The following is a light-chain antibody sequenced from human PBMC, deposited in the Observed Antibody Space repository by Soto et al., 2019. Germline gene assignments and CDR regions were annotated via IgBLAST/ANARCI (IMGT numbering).Light chain of an antibody. CDR1: QSVRDNY. V-gene: IGKV3-20*01. CDR2: DTS. J-gene: IGKJ1*01. CDR3: QQYGSSPGT. Sequence: EIVFPQSPGTVSLSPGERPTPSCRASQSVRDNYLAWYQQKPGQAPSLLIFDTSRRATGIPDRFTGSGSGTDFALTISRVEPQDIAVYFCQQYGSSPGTFGQGTKVDIK.